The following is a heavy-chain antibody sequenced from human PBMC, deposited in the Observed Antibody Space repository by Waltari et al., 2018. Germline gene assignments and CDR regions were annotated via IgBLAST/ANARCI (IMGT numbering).Heavy chain of an antibody. CDR2: IIPMFGIP. J-gene: IGHJ6*03. CDR1: GGSFGGYA. V-gene: IGHV1-69*12. Sequence: VQLVQSGGELKKPGSSVKVSCKTSGGSFGGYAISWVRQAPGQGLEWMGVIIPMFGIPDYSQKCTDRFIITADESTSTAYMELSSLRSEDTAIYYCARHELGISQYYYNMYVWGRGTTVTISS. D-gene: IGHD7-27*01. CDR3: ARHELGISQYYYNMYV.